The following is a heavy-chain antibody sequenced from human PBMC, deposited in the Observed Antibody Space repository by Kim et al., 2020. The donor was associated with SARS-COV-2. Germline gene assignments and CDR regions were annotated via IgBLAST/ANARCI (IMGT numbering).Heavy chain of an antibody. CDR2: ISWNNAAI. CDR3: AKDIGLRLATIDYYGLDV. D-gene: IGHD5-12*01. J-gene: IGHJ6*02. V-gene: IGHV3-9*01. Sequence: GGSLRLSCTASGFNFGGYGMHWVRQAPGKGLQWVSGISWNNAAIAYADSVEGRFTISRDNGRSSVYLQMNSLSAEDTALYYCAKDIGLRLATIDYYGLDVWGQGTTVTVSS. CDR1: GFNFGGYG.